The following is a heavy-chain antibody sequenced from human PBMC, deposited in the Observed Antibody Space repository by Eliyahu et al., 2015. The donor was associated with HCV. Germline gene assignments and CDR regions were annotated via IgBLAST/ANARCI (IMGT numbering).Heavy chain of an antibody. V-gene: IGHV3-74*01. CDR1: XFXFXGYW. Sequence: EVQLVESGGGLVQPGGSLRLSCAAXXFXFXGYWXHWXRQAPGKGLVWVSRINPDGSITTYADSVKGRFTISRDNAKNTLYLQMNSLRAEDTALYYCARGSGGYSNTWGQGTLLTVSS. CDR3: ARGSGGYSNT. J-gene: IGHJ4*02. CDR2: INPDGSIT. D-gene: IGHD5-18*01.